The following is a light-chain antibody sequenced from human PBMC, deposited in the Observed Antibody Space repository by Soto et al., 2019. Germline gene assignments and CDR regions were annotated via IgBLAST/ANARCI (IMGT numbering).Light chain of an antibody. CDR3: SSYAGRNNWV. Sequence: QSVLTQPPSASGSPGQSVTISCTGTSSDVGGYKYVSWYQQHPGKAPKLMIYEVSKRPSGVPDRFSGSKSGNTASLTVSGLQAEDEADYYCSSYAGRNNWVFGGGTQLTVL. CDR2: EVS. CDR1: SSDVGGYKY. J-gene: IGLJ3*02. V-gene: IGLV2-8*01.